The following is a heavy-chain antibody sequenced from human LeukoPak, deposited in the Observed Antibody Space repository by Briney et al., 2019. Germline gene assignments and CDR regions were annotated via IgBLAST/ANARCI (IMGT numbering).Heavy chain of an antibody. D-gene: IGHD4-23*01. Sequence: GGSLRYSCAASAFTFSSYGMHWVRQAPGKGLEWVAVISYDGSNKYYTDSVKGRFTISRDNSKDTLYLQMNSLRAEDTAVYYCAKDRWDGGNSFMDYWGQGTLVTVSS. CDR2: ISYDGSNK. CDR3: AKDRWDGGNSFMDY. V-gene: IGHV3-30*18. J-gene: IGHJ4*02. CDR1: AFTFSSYG.